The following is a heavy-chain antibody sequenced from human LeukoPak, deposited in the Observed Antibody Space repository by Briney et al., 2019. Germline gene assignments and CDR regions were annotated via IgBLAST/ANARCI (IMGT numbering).Heavy chain of an antibody. Sequence: SETLSLTCTVSGGSISSSSYYWSWIRQPPGKGLEWIGYIYYSGSTNYNPSLKSRVTISVDTSKNQFSLKLTSVTAADTAVYYCARTMEGYCSGGSCYQYSYYMDVWGKGTTVTVSS. V-gene: IGHV4-61*01. D-gene: IGHD2-15*01. CDR2: IYYSGST. CDR3: ARTMEGYCSGGSCYQYSYYMDV. J-gene: IGHJ6*03. CDR1: GGSISSSSYY.